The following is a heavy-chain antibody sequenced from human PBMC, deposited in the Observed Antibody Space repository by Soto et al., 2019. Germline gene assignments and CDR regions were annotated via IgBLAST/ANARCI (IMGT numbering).Heavy chain of an antibody. D-gene: IGHD1-1*01. CDR2: IRRSGDYT. CDR3: ARSTSLGGMDV. J-gene: IGHJ6*02. V-gene: IGHV3-21*01. CDR1: GFSFSTYS. Sequence: EVQLVESGGGLVMPGGSLRLSCIASGFSFSTYSMNWVRQAPGKGPEWVSSIRRSGDYTYYADSLKGRFTISRDNAKNSLSLQMISLRAEDTAVYYCARSTSLGGMDVWGQGTTVTVSS.